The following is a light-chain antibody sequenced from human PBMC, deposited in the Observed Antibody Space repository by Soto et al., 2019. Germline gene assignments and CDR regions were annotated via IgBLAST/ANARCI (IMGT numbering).Light chain of an antibody. Sequence: DIQMTQSPSTLSASVGDRVTITCRASQSINYWLAWYQQRPGKAPKLLIYDASTLHSGAPSRFSGSGSGTDFTLTITDLQPDDFATYDCQHYNGYSPWTFGLGTRVEI. CDR3: QHYNGYSPWT. J-gene: IGKJ1*01. V-gene: IGKV1-5*01. CDR2: DAS. CDR1: QSINYW.